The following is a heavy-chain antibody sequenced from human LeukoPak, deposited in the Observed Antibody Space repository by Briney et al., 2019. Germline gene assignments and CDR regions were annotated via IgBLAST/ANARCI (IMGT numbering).Heavy chain of an antibody. J-gene: IGHJ3*02. D-gene: IGHD6-19*01. CDR3: ARDSTGAHSSGWYGAFDI. V-gene: IGHV1-3*01. CDR2: INAGNGNT. CDR1: GYTFTSYA. Sequence: ASVKVSCKASGYTFTSYAMHWVRQAHGQRLEWMGWINAGNGNTKYSQKFQGRVTITRDTSASTAYMELSSLRSEDTAVYYCARDSTGAHSSGWYGAFDIWGQGTMVTVSS.